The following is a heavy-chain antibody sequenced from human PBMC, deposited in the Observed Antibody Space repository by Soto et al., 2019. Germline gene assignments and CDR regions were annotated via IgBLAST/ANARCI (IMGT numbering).Heavy chain of an antibody. Sequence: SETLSLTCTVSGGSMSSYYWTWIRQPAGKGLEWIGRVYSSGGTHYNPSLKSRVPISLDTSKNQFSLRLLSVTDADTAVYYCARGQRFSDWFDPWGQGTLVTVSS. V-gene: IGHV4-4*07. CDR3: ARGQRFSDWFDP. CDR1: GGSMSSYY. CDR2: VYSSGGT. J-gene: IGHJ5*02. D-gene: IGHD3-3*01.